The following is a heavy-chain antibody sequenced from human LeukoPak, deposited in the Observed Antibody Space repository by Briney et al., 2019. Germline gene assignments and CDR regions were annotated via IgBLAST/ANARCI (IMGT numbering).Heavy chain of an antibody. CDR2: VSYDGDIK. Sequence: GGSLRLSCAASGFSVSNNYMSWVRQAPGKGLEWVAVVSYDGDIKYYADSVTGRFTISRDNSKNTMHLQMNSLRTEDTAVYYCARGPYGDYSDHYYGMDVWGQGTTVIVSS. D-gene: IGHD4-17*01. J-gene: IGHJ6*02. V-gene: IGHV3-30-3*01. CDR3: ARGPYGDYSDHYYGMDV. CDR1: GFSVSNNY.